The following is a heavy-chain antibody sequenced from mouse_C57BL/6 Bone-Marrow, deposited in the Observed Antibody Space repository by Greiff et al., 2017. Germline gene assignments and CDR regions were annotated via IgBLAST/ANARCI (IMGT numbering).Heavy chain of an antibody. V-gene: IGHV1-54*01. Sequence: VKLQESGAELVRPGTSVKVSCKASGYAFTNYLIEWVKQRPGQGLEWIGVINPGSGGTNYNEKFKGKATLTADKSSSTAYMQLSSLTSEDSAVYFCARVDYYGSSYDYWGQGTTLTVSS. D-gene: IGHD1-1*01. CDR2: INPGSGGT. J-gene: IGHJ2*01. CDR3: ARVDYYGSSYDY. CDR1: GYAFTNYL.